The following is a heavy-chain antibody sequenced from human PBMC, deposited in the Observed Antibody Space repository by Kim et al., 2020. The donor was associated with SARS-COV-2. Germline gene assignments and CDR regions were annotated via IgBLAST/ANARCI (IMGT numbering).Heavy chain of an antibody. CDR3: ARGINSAFDI. V-gene: IGHV6-1*01. Sequence: WYNDYAVSVKGRITITPDTSQNQFSLQLKSMTPEDTAVYYWARGINSAFDIWGQGTVVTVSS. D-gene: IGHD5-18*01. J-gene: IGHJ3*02. CDR2: WYN.